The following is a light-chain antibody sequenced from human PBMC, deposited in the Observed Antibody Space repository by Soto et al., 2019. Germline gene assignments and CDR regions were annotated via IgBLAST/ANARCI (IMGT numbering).Light chain of an antibody. Sequence: VVTQSPSASASLGASVKLTCSLSSGHSSFAIAWHQQRPEKGPQYLMKLNSDGSHSKGDGIPDRFSGSRSGAERYLTISSLQSEDEGDCYCQTWGTRVFGGGTKLTVL. CDR3: QTWGTRV. V-gene: IGLV4-69*01. CDR2: LNSDGSH. J-gene: IGLJ3*02. CDR1: SGHSSFA.